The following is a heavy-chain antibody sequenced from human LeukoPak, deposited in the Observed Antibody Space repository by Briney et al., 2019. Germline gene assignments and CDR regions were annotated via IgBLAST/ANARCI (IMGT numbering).Heavy chain of an antibody. CDR3: ARAQRMTTVFDYYYYMDV. V-gene: IGHV4-4*07. J-gene: IGHJ6*03. Sequence: PSETLSLTCTVSGGSISSYYWSWIRQPAGKGLEWIGRIYTSGSTNYNPSLKSRVTVSVDTSKNQFSLKLSSVTAADTAVYYCARAQRMTTVFDYYYYMDVWGKGTTVTVSS. CDR2: IYTSGST. CDR1: GGSISSYY. D-gene: IGHD4-17*01.